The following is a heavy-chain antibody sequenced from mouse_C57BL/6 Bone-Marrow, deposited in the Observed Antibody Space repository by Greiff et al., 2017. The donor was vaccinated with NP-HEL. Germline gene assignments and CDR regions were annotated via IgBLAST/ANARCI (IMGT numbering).Heavy chain of an antibody. J-gene: IGHJ4*01. V-gene: IGHV1-15*01. CDR1: GYTFTDYE. Sequence: QVQLQQSGAELVRPGASVTLSCTASGYTFTDYEMHWVKQTPVHGLEWIGAIDPETGGTAYNQKFKGKAILTADKSSSTAYMELRSLTSEDSAVYYCTRETNWEKYYAMDYWGQGTSVTVSS. CDR3: TRETNWEKYYAMDY. D-gene: IGHD4-1*01. CDR2: IDPETGGT.